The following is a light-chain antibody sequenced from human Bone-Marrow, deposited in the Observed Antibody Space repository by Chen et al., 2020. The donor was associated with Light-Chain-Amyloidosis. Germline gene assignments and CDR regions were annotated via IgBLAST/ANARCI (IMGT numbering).Light chain of an antibody. J-gene: IGLJ3*02. CDR3: QVWDRSSDRPV. CDR1: NIGSTS. V-gene: IGLV3-21*02. CDR2: DDS. Sequence: YVLTQPSSVSGAPGQTATIACGGNNIGSTSVHWYQQTPGQAPLLVVYDDSDRPSGIPERLSGSNSGNTATLTISRVEAGDEADHYCQVWDRSSDRPVFGGGTKLTVL.